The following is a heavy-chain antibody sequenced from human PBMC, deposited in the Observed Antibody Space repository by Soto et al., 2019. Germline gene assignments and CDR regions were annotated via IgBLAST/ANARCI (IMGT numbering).Heavy chain of an antibody. D-gene: IGHD1-26*01. CDR3: ARGRHIVVATSAGY. CDR1: GYTFTSYD. CDR2: MNPNSGNT. V-gene: IGHV1-8*01. J-gene: IGHJ4*02. Sequence: QVQLVQSGAEVKKPGALVKVSCKASGYTFTSYDINWVRQATGQGLEWMGWMNPNSGNTGYAQKFQGRVTMTRNTSISTDYMELSSLRSEDTAVYYCARGRHIVVATSAGYWGQGTLVTVSS.